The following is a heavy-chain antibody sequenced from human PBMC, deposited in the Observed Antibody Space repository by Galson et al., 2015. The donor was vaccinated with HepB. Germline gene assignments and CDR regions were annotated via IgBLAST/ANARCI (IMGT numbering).Heavy chain of an antibody. CDR1: GGTFSSYT. CDR3: ALCERLGNYYGSGSYFHYYGMDV. D-gene: IGHD3-10*01. CDR2: IIPILGIA. V-gene: IGHV1-69*02. J-gene: IGHJ6*02. Sequence: SVKVSCKASGGTFSSYTISWVRQAPGQGLEWMGRIIPILGIANYAQKFQGRVTITADKSTSTAYMELSSLRSEDTAVYYCALCERLGNYYGSGSYFHYYGMDVWGQGTTVTVSS.